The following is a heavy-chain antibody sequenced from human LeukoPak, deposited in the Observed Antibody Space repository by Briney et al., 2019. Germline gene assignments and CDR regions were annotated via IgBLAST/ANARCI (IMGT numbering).Heavy chain of an antibody. V-gene: IGHV4-39*01. J-gene: IGHJ4*02. D-gene: IGHD6-6*01. CDR3: ARQPEFSRSSNDS. Sequence: SETLSLTCTVSGGSISSSTYYWGWIRQPPGKGLEWIGTMYYSGSTYYNPSLKSRVTMSVDTSNSQFSLKLSSVTAADTAVYYCARQPEFSRSSNDSWGQGTLVTVSS. CDR2: MYYSGST. CDR1: GGSISSSTYY.